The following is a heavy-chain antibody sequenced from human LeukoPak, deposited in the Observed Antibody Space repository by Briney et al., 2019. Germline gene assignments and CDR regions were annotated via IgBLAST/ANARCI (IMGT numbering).Heavy chain of an antibody. D-gene: IGHD3-9*01. Sequence: PSETLSLTCAVYGGSFSGYYWNWIRQPPGKGLEWIGEINHSGSTNYNPSLKSRVTISVDTSKNQFSLKLSSVTAADTAVYYCARLRVGYYDILTGSPRGDAFDIWGQGTMVTVSS. CDR3: ARLRVGYYDILTGSPRGDAFDI. CDR1: GGSFSGYY. CDR2: INHSGST. V-gene: IGHV4-34*01. J-gene: IGHJ3*02.